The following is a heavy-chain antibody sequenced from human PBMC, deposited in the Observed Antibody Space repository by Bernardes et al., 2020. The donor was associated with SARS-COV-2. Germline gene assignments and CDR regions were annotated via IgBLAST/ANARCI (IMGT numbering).Heavy chain of an antibody. Sequence: SLRLSCAASGFTFSSYGMHWVRQAPGKGLEWVAVISYDGSNKYYADSVKGRFTISRDNSKNTLYLQMNSLRAEDTAVYYCARGGYGAPFDYWGQGTLVTVSS. CDR3: ARGGYGAPFDY. V-gene: IGHV3-30*03. CDR1: GFTFSSYG. J-gene: IGHJ4*02. CDR2: ISYDGSNK. D-gene: IGHD3-22*01.